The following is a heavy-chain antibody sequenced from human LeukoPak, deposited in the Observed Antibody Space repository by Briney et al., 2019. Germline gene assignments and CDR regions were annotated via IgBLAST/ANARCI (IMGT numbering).Heavy chain of an antibody. V-gene: IGHV3-30*03. J-gene: IGHJ4*02. CDR1: GFTFSSYG. Sequence: QPGGSLRLSCAASGFTFSSYGMPWVRQAPGKGLEWVAVLSYDGSNKYYADSVKGRFTISRDNSKNTLYLQMNSLRAEDTAVYYCARLAIFGNFVVSWGQGTLVTVSS. CDR3: ARLAIFGNFVVS. D-gene: IGHD3-3*01. CDR2: LSYDGSNK.